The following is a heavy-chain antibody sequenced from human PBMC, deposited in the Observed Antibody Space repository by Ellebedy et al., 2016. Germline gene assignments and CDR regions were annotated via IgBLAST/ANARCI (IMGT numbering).Heavy chain of an antibody. CDR2: IYYSGST. V-gene: IGHV4-39*01. CDR1: GGSITGGGYY. Sequence: SETLSLXXTVSGGSITGGGYYWGWIRQPPGKGLEWIGNIYYSGSTYYTWDTYYSPSLKSRVTISVDTSKNQFSLRLNSVTAADTAIYYCARQSTDGPYTRIYYFFMDVWGKGTMVTVSS. CDR3: ARQSTDGPYTRIYYFFMDV. J-gene: IGHJ6*03. D-gene: IGHD3-16*01.